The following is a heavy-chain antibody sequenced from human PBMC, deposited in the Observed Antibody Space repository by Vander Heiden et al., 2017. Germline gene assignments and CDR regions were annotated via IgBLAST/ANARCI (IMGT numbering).Heavy chain of an antibody. D-gene: IGHD6-19*01. V-gene: IGHV3-53*01. CDR3: ARENSGPIDY. Sequence: EVQLVESGGGLIQPVGSLRLSCAASRFTVSSNYMNRVHQAPGKGLEWVSLIYTAGTTYYADSVRGRFTVSRDNSKNTLYLQMNNLGAEDTALYYCARENSGPIDYWGPGTLVTVSS. CDR2: IYTAGTT. J-gene: IGHJ4*01. CDR1: RFTVSSNY.